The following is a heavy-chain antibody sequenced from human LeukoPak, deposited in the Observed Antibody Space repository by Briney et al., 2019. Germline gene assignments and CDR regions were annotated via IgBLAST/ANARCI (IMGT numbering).Heavy chain of an antibody. V-gene: IGHV1-2*02. J-gene: IGHJ4*02. CDR3: AREVAAAGPFDY. CDR2: INPNSGGT. D-gene: IGHD6-13*01. Sequence: ASVKVSCKASGYTFTGYYMHWVRQAPGQGLEWMGWINPNSGGTNYAQKFQGRVTMTRDTSISTAYMELSRLRSDDTAVCYCAREVAAAGPFDYWGQGTLVTVSS. CDR1: GYTFTGYY.